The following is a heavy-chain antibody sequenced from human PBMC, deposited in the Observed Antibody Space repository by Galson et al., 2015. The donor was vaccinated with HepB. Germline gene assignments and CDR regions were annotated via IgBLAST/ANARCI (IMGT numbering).Heavy chain of an antibody. V-gene: IGHV3-73*01. CDR1: GFTFSGSA. J-gene: IGHJ4*02. CDR3: RVGVDHGDDYRHDY. Sequence: SLRLSCAVSGFTFSGSAMHWVRQAPGKGLGWIGRIRSKINNFATAYGAAVRGRFTISRDDSTGTAYLQMNSLKIEDTAVYYCRVGVDHGDDYRHDYWGQGTLVTVSS. CDR2: IRSKINNFAT. D-gene: IGHD4-17*01.